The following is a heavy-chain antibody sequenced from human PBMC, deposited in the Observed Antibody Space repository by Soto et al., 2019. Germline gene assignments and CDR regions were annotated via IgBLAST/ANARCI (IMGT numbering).Heavy chain of an antibody. J-gene: IGHJ6*02. CDR1: GGSISSGGYY. V-gene: IGHV4-31*03. CDR3: AREDYDFWSGAYYGMDV. D-gene: IGHD3-3*01. Sequence: PSETLSLTCTVSGGSISSGGYYWSWIRQHPGKGLEWIGYIYYGGSTYYNPSLKSRVTISVDTSKNQFSLKLSSVTAADTAVYYCAREDYDFWSGAYYGMDVWGQGTTVTVSS. CDR2: IYYGGST.